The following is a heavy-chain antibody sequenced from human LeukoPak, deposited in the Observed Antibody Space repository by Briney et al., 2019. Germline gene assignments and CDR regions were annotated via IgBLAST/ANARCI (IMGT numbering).Heavy chain of an antibody. J-gene: IGHJ4*02. CDR3: ARRGYSGYERFDY. D-gene: IGHD5-12*01. Sequence: PSETLSLTCTVSGGSVSSGSYYWSWIRQPPGKGLEWIGYIYYSGSTNYNPSLKSRVTISVDTSKNQFSLKLSSVTAADTAVYYCARRGYSGYERFDYWGQGTLVTVSA. V-gene: IGHV4-61*01. CDR1: GGSVSSGSYY. CDR2: IYYSGST.